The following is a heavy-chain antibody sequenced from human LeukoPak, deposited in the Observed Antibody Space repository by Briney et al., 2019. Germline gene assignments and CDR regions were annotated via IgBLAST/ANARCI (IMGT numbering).Heavy chain of an antibody. CDR2: IKEDGSEK. Sequence: GGSLRLSCGASGFTFKSYWINCVRQAPGKGLEWVAHIKEDGSEKYYVDSVKGRFTISRDNAKNSLYLQMNRLRGDETAVYYWAREQYSYADAAQWGQGTLVTVSS. CDR1: GFTFKSYW. J-gene: IGHJ4*02. CDR3: AREQYSYADAAQ. D-gene: IGHD5-18*01. V-gene: IGHV3-7*05.